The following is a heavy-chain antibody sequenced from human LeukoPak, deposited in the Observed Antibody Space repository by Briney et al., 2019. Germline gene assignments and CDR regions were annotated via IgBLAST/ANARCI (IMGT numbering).Heavy chain of an antibody. CDR3: ARPDYDSGGYYDY. D-gene: IGHD3-22*01. V-gene: IGHV3-33*01. CDR1: GFTFSSYG. CDR2: ILYDGSNK. J-gene: IGHJ4*02. Sequence: GGSLRLSCAASGFTFSSYGMHWVRQAPGKELEWVAVILYDGSNKYYADSVKGRFTISRDNSKNTLFLQMNSLRAEDTAVYYCARPDYDSGGYYDYWGQGTLVTVSS.